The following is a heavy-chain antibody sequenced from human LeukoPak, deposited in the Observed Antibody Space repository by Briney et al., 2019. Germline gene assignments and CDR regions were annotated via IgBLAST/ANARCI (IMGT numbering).Heavy chain of an antibody. Sequence: PSETLSLTCTVSGGSISSSSYYWGWIRQPPGKGLEWIGSIYYSGSTYYNPSLKSRVTISVDTSKNQFSLKLSSVTAADTAVYYCARRVGYYYYMDVWGKGTTVTVSS. CDR1: GGSISSSSYY. D-gene: IGHD1-26*01. CDR3: ARRVGYYYYMDV. CDR2: IYYSGST. J-gene: IGHJ6*03. V-gene: IGHV4-39*01.